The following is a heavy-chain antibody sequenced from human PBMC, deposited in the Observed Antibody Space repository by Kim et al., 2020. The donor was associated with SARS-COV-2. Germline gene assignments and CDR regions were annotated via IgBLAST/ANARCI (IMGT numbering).Heavy chain of an antibody. CDR1: GYSFTSYW. Sequence: GESLKISCKGSGYSFTSYWIGWVRQMPGKGLEWMGIIYPGDSDTRYSPSFQGQVTVSADKSISTAYLQWSSLKASDTAMYYCARQMDDFWTAGYYGMDVWVQGTTVTVSS. D-gene: IGHD3-3*01. CDR3: ARQMDDFWTAGYYGMDV. J-gene: IGHJ6*02. V-gene: IGHV5-51*01. CDR2: IYPGDSDT.